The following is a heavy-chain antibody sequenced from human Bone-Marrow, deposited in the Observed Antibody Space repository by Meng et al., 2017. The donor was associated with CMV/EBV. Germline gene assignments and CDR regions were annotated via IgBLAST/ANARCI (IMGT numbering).Heavy chain of an antibody. Sequence: ASVKVSCKASGYTFTGYYMHWVRQAPGQGLEWMGWINPNSGGTNYAQKFQGRVTMTRDTSISTAYMELSRLRSDDTAEYYCASLVGDWGSDWYSCWGMDLWGRGTMVTVYS. CDR3: ASLVGDWGSDWYSCWGMDL. CDR2: INPNSGGT. V-gene: IGHV1-2*02. D-gene: IGHD2-21*01. CDR1: GYTFTGYY. J-gene: IGHJ2*01.